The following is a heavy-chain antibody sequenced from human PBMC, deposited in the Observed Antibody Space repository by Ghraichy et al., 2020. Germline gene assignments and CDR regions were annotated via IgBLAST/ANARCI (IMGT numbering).Heavy chain of an antibody. D-gene: IGHD6-13*01. CDR3: ANSASLAAAGTQGYFDL. V-gene: IGHV3-23*01. Sequence: GGSLRLSCAASGFTFSSYAMTWVRQAPGKGLEWVSGISGSGGYTYYADSVKGRFTISRDNSKNTLYLQMNSLRAEDTAVYYCANSASLAAAGTQGYFDLWGRSTLVTVSS. J-gene: IGHJ2*01. CDR1: GFTFSSYA. CDR2: ISGSGGYT.